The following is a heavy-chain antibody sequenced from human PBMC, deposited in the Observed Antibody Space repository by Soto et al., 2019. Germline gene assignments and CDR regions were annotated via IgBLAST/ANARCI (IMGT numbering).Heavy chain of an antibody. CDR2: INHSGST. CDR1: GGSFSGYY. J-gene: IGHJ5*02. D-gene: IGHD6-13*01. V-gene: IGHV4-34*01. CDR3: ARDVYSSSWYGWFAP. Sequence: SETLSLTCAVYGGSFSGYYWSWIRQPPGKGLEWIGEINHSGSTNYNPSLKSRVTISVDTSKNQFSLKLSSVTAADTAVYYCARDVYSSSWYGWFAPWGQGTLVTVSS.